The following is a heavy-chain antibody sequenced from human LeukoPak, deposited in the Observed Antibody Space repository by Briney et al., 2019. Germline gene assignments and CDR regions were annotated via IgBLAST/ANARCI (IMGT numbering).Heavy chain of an antibody. V-gene: IGHV4-59*08. CDR3: ARLKLGAYFDL. D-gene: IGHD3-16*01. J-gene: IGHJ2*01. CDR1: GGSISTYY. Sequence: SETLSLTCTVSGGSISTYYWSWIRQSPGKGLEWVGYVYNSGDTGKNPSLKSRVTILLDTSKNQCSLKLTSVSAADTAVYYCARLKLGAYFDLWGRGTLVTVSS. CDR2: VYNSGDT.